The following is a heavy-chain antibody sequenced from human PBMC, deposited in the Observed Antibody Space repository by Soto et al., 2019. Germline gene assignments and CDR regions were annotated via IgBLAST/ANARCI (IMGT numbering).Heavy chain of an antibody. CDR1: GFTFSSYA. Sequence: EVQLLESGGGLVQPGGSLRLSCAASGFTFSSYAMSWVRQAPGKGLEWVSAISGSGGSTYYADSVKGRFTISRDNSKNTLYLQMNSLRAEDTAVYYCARDWTTINYYGSGDYYYGMDVWGQGTTVTVSS. V-gene: IGHV3-23*01. CDR2: ISGSGGST. J-gene: IGHJ6*02. D-gene: IGHD3-10*01. CDR3: ARDWTTINYYGSGDYYYGMDV.